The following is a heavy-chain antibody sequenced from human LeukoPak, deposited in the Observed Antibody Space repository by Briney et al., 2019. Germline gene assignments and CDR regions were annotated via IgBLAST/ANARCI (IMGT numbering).Heavy chain of an antibody. CDR3: ARALWFGELLEYFQH. D-gene: IGHD3-10*01. Sequence: ASVKVSCKASGYTFTSYGISWVRQAPGQGLEWMGWISAYNGNTNYAQKLQGRVTMTTDTSTSIAYMELRSLRSDDTAVYYCARALWFGELLEYFQHWGQGTLVTVSS. CDR1: GYTFTSYG. V-gene: IGHV1-18*01. CDR2: ISAYNGNT. J-gene: IGHJ1*01.